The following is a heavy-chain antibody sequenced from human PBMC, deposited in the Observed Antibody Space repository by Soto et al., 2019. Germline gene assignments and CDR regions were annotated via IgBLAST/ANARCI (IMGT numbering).Heavy chain of an antibody. Sequence: SETLSLTCTVSGGSISSYYWSWIRQPPGKGLEWIGYIYYSGSTNYNPSLKSRVTISVDTSKNQFSLKLSSVTAADTAVYYCARGIFDFWSGYYNWFDPGGRGTLVTVSS. D-gene: IGHD3-3*01. J-gene: IGHJ5*02. CDR1: GGSISSYY. V-gene: IGHV4-59*01. CDR2: IYYSGST. CDR3: ARGIFDFWSGYYNWFDP.